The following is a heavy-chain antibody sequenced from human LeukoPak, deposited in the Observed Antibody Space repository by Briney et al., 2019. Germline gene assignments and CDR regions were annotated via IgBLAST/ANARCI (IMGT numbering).Heavy chain of an antibody. V-gene: IGHV4-59*01. D-gene: IGHD2-2*01. Sequence: SETLSLTCSVSGGSITNYYWNWIRQSPGKGLEWIGYIYHSGSTYYNPSLKSRVTISLDTSKKQFSLKLSSVTAADTAVYFCARDSVNCSTTSCSDYLDYWGQGTLVTVSS. CDR1: GGSITNYY. CDR3: ARDSVNCSTTSCSDYLDY. CDR2: IYHSGST. J-gene: IGHJ4*02.